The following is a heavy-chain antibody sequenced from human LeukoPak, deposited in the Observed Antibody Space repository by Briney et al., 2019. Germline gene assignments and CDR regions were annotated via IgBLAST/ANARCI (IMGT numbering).Heavy chain of an antibody. Sequence: ASVKVSYKASGYTFTDYYIHWVRQAPGQGLEWVGWINPYSGATNYAQKFQGRVTMTGDTSITTAYIELSRLRSDDTAVYYCARGTYSSGWFYYGMDVWGQGTTVTVSS. CDR3: ARGTYSSGWFYYGMDV. V-gene: IGHV1-2*02. CDR1: GYTFTDYY. D-gene: IGHD6-19*01. J-gene: IGHJ6*02. CDR2: INPYSGAT.